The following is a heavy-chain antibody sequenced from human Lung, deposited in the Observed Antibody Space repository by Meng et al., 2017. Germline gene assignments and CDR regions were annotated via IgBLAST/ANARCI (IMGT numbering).Heavy chain of an antibody. CDR3: AREQQWLVQDFDS. D-gene: IGHD6-19*01. V-gene: IGHV1-2*06. CDR1: GYTFIDYY. Sequence: QAQLVQSGAEVNKPGASVTVSCKASGYTFIDYYMHWVRQAPGQGLEWMGRINPNSGGADYAQKFQGRVTMTRDKSISTAYMELTRLRSDDTAVYYCAREQQWLVQDFDSWGQGTLVTVSS. CDR2: INPNSGGA. J-gene: IGHJ4*02.